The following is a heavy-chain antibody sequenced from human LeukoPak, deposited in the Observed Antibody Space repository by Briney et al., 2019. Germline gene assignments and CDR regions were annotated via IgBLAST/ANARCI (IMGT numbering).Heavy chain of an antibody. CDR1: GFTFSSYN. D-gene: IGHD1-26*01. V-gene: IGHV3-21*01. Sequence: GGSLRLSCAASGFTFSSYNMNWVRQAPGQGLEWVSSISSGSSYIYYADSVKGRFTISRDNAKNSLYLQMSSLRAEDTAVYYCARDSGSYYVYWGQGTLVTVSS. J-gene: IGHJ4*02. CDR2: ISSGSSYI. CDR3: ARDSGSYYVY.